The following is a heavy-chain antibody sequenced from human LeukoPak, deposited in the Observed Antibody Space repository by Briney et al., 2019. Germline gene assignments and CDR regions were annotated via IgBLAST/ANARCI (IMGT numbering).Heavy chain of an antibody. CDR2: INHSGST. D-gene: IGHD2-15*01. CDR1: GGSFSGYY. J-gene: IGHJ4*02. V-gene: IGHV4-34*01. Sequence: PSQTLSLTCAVYGGSFSGYYWSWIRQPPGKGLEWIGEINHSGSTNYNPSLKSRVTISVDTSKNQFSLKLSSVTAADTAVYYCARDVRNCSGGSCYYYFDYWGQGNLVTVSS. CDR3: ARDVRNCSGGSCYYYFDY.